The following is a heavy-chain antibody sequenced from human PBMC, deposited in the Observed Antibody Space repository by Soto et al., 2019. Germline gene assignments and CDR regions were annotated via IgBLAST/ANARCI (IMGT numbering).Heavy chain of an antibody. CDR3: ASGWGRITMVRGVYLFDY. CDR1: GGSFSGYY. CDR2: INHSGST. D-gene: IGHD3-10*01. Sequence: QVQLQQWGAGLLKPSETLSLTCAVYGGSFSGYYWSWIRQPPGKGLEWIGEINHSGSTNYNPSLNSRVTLTVDTSKNRFSLKLSSVTAADTAVYYCASGWGRITMVRGVYLFDYWGQGTLVTVSS. J-gene: IGHJ4*02. V-gene: IGHV4-34*01.